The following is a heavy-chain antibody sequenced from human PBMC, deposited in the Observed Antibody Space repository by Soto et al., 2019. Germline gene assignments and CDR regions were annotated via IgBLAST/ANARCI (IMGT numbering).Heavy chain of an antibody. V-gene: IGHV4-39*01. CDR1: GGSISSSSYY. Sequence: SETLSLTCTASGGSISSSSYYWGWIRQPPGKGLEWIGSIYYSGSTYYNPSLKSRVTISVDTSKNQFSLKLSSVTAADTAVYYCARHLKEDGYNYGIDYWGQGTLVTVS. CDR3: ARHLKEDGYNYGIDY. J-gene: IGHJ4*02. D-gene: IGHD5-12*01. CDR2: IYYSGST.